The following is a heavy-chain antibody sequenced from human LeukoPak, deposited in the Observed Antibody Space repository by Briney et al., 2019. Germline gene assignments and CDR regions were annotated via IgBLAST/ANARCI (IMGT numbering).Heavy chain of an antibody. D-gene: IGHD3-3*01. V-gene: IGHV4-39*07. Sequence: RTSETLSLTCTVSGGSISSSSYYWGWIRQPPGKGPEWIGSIYYSGSTYYNPSLKSRVTISVDTSKNQFSLKLSSVTAADTAVYYCARGRVLRFLEWLYYFDYWGQGTLVTVSS. CDR1: GGSISSSSYY. CDR2: IYYSGST. J-gene: IGHJ4*02. CDR3: ARGRVLRFLEWLYYFDY.